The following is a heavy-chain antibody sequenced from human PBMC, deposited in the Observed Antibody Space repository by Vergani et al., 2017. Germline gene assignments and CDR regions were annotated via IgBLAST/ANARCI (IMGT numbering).Heavy chain of an antibody. Sequence: QVQLQQWGAGLLKPSETLSLTCGVYGGSFSVYYWSWIRQSPGKGLEWIGAINDIGSTNYNPSLKIRVTISVDTSKTQFSLRLNSVTAADTAVYYCARPVGPSAIADGYHVWGQGTMVTVS. D-gene: IGHD3-10*01. CDR2: INDIGST. J-gene: IGHJ3*01. V-gene: IGHV4-34*01. CDR1: GGSFSVYY. CDR3: ARPVGPSAIADGYHV.